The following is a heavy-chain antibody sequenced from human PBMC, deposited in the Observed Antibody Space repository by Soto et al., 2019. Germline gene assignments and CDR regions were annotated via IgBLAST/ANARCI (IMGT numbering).Heavy chain of an antibody. D-gene: IGHD3-3*01. V-gene: IGHV4-30-4*01. CDR3: GRGGRTIFGRYFDY. CDR1: GGSISSGDYY. CDR2: IDYSGST. J-gene: IGHJ4*02. Sequence: QVQLQESGPGLVKPSQTLSLTCTVSGGSISSGDYYWSWIRQPPGKGLEWIGYIDYSGSTYYNPSLKSRVTLSVDTSKNALSLKPSSVTAADTAVYYCGRGGRTIFGRYFDYWGQGTLVTVSS.